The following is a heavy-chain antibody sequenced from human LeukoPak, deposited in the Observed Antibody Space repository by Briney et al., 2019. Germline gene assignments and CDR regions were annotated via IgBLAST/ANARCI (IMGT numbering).Heavy chain of an antibody. CDR1: GGSISSYY. CDR3: ARDIPETNWFDP. V-gene: IGHV4-4*07. Sequence: SETLSLTCTVSGGSISSYYWSWIRQPAGKGLEWIGRIYTSGSTNYNPSLKSRVTISVDTSKNQFSLKLSSVTAADTAVYYCARDIPETNWFDPWGQGTLVTVSS. D-gene: IGHD2-21*01. J-gene: IGHJ5*02. CDR2: IYTSGST.